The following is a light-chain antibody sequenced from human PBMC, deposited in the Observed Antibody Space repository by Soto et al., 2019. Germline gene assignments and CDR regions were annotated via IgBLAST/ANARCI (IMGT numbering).Light chain of an antibody. CDR1: QSISSY. Sequence: DIQMTQSPSSLSASVGDRVTITCRASQSISSYLNWYQQKPGKAPKLLIYAASSLQSGVPSRFSGRKSGTDNTHTNSSLHPEHSAPHYSQPSYSTTSLTFGGGPKVDIK. J-gene: IGKJ4*02. CDR2: AAS. V-gene: IGKV1-39*01. CDR3: QPSYSTTSLT.